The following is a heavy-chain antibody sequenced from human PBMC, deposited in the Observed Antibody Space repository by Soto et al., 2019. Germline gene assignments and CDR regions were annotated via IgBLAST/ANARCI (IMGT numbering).Heavy chain of an antibody. Sequence: GGSLSLSCAASGFTFSRYAMHWVRQAPGKGLEWVASISYDGVTDYYADSVKGRFSISRDNSQNIFYLQMNSLRPEDTAVYYCARGGDWDLYYFDYWGQGTLVTVSS. CDR2: ISYDGVTD. J-gene: IGHJ4*02. CDR3: ARGGDWDLYYFDY. V-gene: IGHV3-30*03. CDR1: GFTFSRYA. D-gene: IGHD1-7*01.